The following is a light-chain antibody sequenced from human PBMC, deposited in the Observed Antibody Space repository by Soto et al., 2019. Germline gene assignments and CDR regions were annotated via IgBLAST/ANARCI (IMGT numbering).Light chain of an antibody. CDR2: DLS. CDR3: QQYVNLPPYT. CDR1: QDISNY. Sequence: DIQLTQSPSSLSASVGDRVTITCQASQDISNYLSWYQQKPGKAPKLLIYDLSNLETGVPSRFSGSRSGTDFTFTISSLEPEDIATYYCQQYVNLPPYTFGQGTKLEIK. V-gene: IGKV1-33*01. J-gene: IGKJ2*01.